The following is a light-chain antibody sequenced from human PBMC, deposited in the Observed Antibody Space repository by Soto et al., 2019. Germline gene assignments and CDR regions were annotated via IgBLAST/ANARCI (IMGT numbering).Light chain of an antibody. CDR3: QQYDSSSPT. CDR2: DAS. Sequence: DIQMTQSPSTLSASVGDGVTITCRASQNISVWLAWYQQRPGKAPKFLFYDASNLETGVSSRFSGSGSGTEFTLTIRSLQPDDFATYYCQQYDSSSPTFGQGTKLEIK. CDR1: QNISVW. V-gene: IGKV1-5*01. J-gene: IGKJ2*01.